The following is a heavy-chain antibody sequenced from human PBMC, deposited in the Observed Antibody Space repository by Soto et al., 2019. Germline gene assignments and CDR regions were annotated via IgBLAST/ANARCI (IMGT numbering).Heavy chain of an antibody. J-gene: IGHJ4*02. CDR1: GFTFSDYY. CDR3: ARDRGYSGHAIDY. D-gene: IGHD5-12*01. CDR2: ISGGASTI. V-gene: IGHV3-11*01. Sequence: GGSLRLSCAASGFTFSDYYMSWIRQAPGKGLEWVSYISGGASTIYYADSVKGRFTISRDNAKNSLYLQMNSVRVEDTAVYYCARDRGYSGHAIDYWGQGALVTVSS.